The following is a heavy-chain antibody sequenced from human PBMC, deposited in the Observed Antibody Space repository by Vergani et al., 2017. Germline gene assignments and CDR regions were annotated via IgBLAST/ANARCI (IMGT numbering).Heavy chain of an antibody. Sequence: EVQLLESGGGLVQPGGSLRLSCAASGFTFSSYAMSWVRQAPGKGLEWVSAISGSGGSTYYADSVKGRFTISRDNSKNTLYLQMNSLRAEDTAVYYCANSHGSYIAARPGYYYYMDVWGKGTTVTVSS. CDR1: GFTFSSYA. CDR3: ANSHGSYIAARPGYYYYMDV. CDR2: ISGSGGST. D-gene: IGHD6-6*01. J-gene: IGHJ6*03. V-gene: IGHV3-23*01.